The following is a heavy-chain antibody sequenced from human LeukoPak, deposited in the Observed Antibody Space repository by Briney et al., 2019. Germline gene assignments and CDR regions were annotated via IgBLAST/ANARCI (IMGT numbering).Heavy chain of an antibody. J-gene: IGHJ5*02. V-gene: IGHV3-23*01. CDR3: AKVDGDYGWFDP. CDR2: ISGSGGST. Sequence: GGSLRLSCAASGFTFSSYAMSWVRQAPGKGLEWVSSISGSGGSTYYADSVKGRFTISRDNSKNTLYLQMNSLRAEDTAVYYCAKVDGDYGWFDPWGQGTLVTVSS. D-gene: IGHD4-17*01. CDR1: GFTFSSYA.